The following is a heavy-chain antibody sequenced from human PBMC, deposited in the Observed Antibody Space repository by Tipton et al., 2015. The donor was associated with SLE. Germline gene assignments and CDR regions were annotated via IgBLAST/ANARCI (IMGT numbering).Heavy chain of an antibody. J-gene: IGHJ4*02. CDR2: IYYSGST. CDR1: GGSISSGSYY. V-gene: IGHV4-39*07. Sequence: TLSLTCTVSGGSISSGSYYWGWIRQPPGKGLEWIGSIYYSGSTYYNPSLKSRVTISVDTSKNQFSLKLSSVTAADTAVYYCARGGDIVATIFHYWGQGTLVTVSS. D-gene: IGHD5-12*01. CDR3: ARGGDIVATIFHY.